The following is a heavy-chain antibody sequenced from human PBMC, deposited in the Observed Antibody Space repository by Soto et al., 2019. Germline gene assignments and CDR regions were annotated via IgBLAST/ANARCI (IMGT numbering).Heavy chain of an antibody. D-gene: IGHD1-26*01. J-gene: IGHJ4*02. Sequence: QVQLVESGGGVVQPGRSLSLSCAASGFTFSSYGMHWVRQAPGKGLEWVAVISYDGSNKYYADSVKGRFTISRDNSKNTLYLQMNSLRAEDTAVYYCAKEGEYSGSPIFDYWGQGTLVTVSS. CDR2: ISYDGSNK. CDR1: GFTFSSYG. V-gene: IGHV3-30*18. CDR3: AKEGEYSGSPIFDY.